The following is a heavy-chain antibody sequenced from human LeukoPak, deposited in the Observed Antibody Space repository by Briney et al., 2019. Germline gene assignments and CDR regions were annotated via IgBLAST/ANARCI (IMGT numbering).Heavy chain of an antibody. CDR1: GGSISSGGYY. D-gene: IGHD4-23*01. CDR3: ARANPKTLNGGNAPPQGFDY. J-gene: IGHJ4*02. Sequence: PSQTLSLTCTVSGGSISSGGYYWSWIRQPPGKGLEWIGYIYHSGSTYYNPSLKSRVTISVDRSKNQFSLKLSSVTAADTAVYYCARANPKTLNGGNAPPQGFDYWGQGTLVTVSS. CDR2: IYHSGST. V-gene: IGHV4-30-2*01.